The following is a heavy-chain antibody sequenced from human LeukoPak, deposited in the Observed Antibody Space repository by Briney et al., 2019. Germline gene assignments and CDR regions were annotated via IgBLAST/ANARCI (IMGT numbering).Heavy chain of an antibody. CDR2: ISSSGSTI. D-gene: IGHD2-8*01. Sequence: PGGSLRLSCAASGFAFSSYSMNWVRQAPGQGLEWVSYISSSGSTIYYADYVKGRFTISRDNAKNSLYLQMNSLRAEDTAVYYCAGSAYCTNGVCYLVTDVWGQGTTVTVSS. CDR3: AGSAYCTNGVCYLVTDV. V-gene: IGHV3-48*04. CDR1: GFAFSSYS. J-gene: IGHJ6*02.